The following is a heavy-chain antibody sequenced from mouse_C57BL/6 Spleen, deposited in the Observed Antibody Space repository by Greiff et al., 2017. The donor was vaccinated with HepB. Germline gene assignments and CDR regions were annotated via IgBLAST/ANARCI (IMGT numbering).Heavy chain of an antibody. Sequence: VQLQQSGPELVKPGASVKISCKASGYTFTDYNMDWVKQSHGKSLEWIGDINPNNGGTIYNQKFKGKATLTVDKSSSTAYMELRSLTSEDTADYYGERKGEKNDHGAMGYWGQGTTVTVSS. CDR3: ERKGEKNDHGAMGY. V-gene: IGHV1-18*01. J-gene: IGHJ4*01. CDR1: GYTFTDYN. CDR2: INPNNGGT.